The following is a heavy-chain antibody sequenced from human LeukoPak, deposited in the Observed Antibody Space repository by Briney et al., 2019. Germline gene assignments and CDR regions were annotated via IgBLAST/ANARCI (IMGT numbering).Heavy chain of an antibody. D-gene: IGHD2-8*01. CDR3: ARDGNDIVLTVYAPGAPNDL. J-gene: IGHJ2*01. Sequence: PGGSLRLSCAASGFTFSSYSMNWVRQAPGKGLEWVSSISSSSSYIYYADSVKGRFTISRDNAKNSLYLQMNSLRAEDTAVYYCARDGNDIVLTVYAPGAPNDLWGRGTLVTVSS. CDR1: GFTFSSYS. V-gene: IGHV3-21*01. CDR2: ISSSSSYI.